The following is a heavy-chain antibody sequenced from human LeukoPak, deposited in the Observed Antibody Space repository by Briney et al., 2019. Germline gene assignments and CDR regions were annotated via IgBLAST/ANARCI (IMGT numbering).Heavy chain of an antibody. V-gene: IGHV3-23*01. D-gene: IGHD3-9*01. Sequence: GSLRLSCAASGFTFSSYAMSWVRQAPGKGLEWVSAISGSGGSTYYADSVKGRFTISRDNSKNTLYLQMNSLRAEDTAVYYCAKDPSITILGGEDYWGQGTLVTVSS. J-gene: IGHJ4*02. CDR1: GFTFSSYA. CDR3: AKDPSITILGGEDY. CDR2: ISGSGGST.